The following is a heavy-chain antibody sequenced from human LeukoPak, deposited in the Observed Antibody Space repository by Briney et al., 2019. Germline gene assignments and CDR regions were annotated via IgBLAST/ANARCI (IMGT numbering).Heavy chain of an antibody. V-gene: IGHV4-39*07. CDR3: ARVSGYVSSH. CDR1: GGSISSSSYY. J-gene: IGHJ4*02. CDR2: IYYSGST. D-gene: IGHD3-3*01. Sequence: SETLSLTCTVSGGSISSSSYYWGWIRQPPGKGLEWIGSIYYSGSTYYNPSLKSRVTISVDTSKNQFSLKLSSVTAADTAVYYCARVSGYVSSHWGQGTLVTVSS.